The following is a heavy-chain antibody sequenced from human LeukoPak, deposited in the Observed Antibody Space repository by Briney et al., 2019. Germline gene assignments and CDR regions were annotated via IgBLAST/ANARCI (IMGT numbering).Heavy chain of an antibody. D-gene: IGHD3-9*01. CDR1: GYRFTDYY. CDR2: INVNSGDT. CDR3: ARSYYDVLAGNYMWLAP. J-gene: IGHJ5*02. Sequence: ASVKVSCKASGYRFTDYYIHWVRQAPGQGVEWMGWINVNSGDTYHSQKFQDSVSMTGDTTINTAYMELSRLRSDDTAVFYCARSYYDVLAGNYMWLAPWGQGTLVTVSS. V-gene: IGHV1-2*02.